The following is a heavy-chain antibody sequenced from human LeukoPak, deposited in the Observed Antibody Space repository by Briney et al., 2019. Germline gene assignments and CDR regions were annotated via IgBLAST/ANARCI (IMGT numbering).Heavy chain of an antibody. CDR1: GFTFSSYW. Sequence: GGSLRLSCAASGFTFSSYWMSWVRQAPGKGLEWVANIKQDGSEKYYVDSVKGRFTISRDNAKNSLYLQMNSLRAEDTAVYYCARVRGRWLQPGYFDYWGQGTLVTVPS. CDR2: IKQDGSEK. D-gene: IGHD5-24*01. J-gene: IGHJ4*02. V-gene: IGHV3-7*01. CDR3: ARVRGRWLQPGYFDY.